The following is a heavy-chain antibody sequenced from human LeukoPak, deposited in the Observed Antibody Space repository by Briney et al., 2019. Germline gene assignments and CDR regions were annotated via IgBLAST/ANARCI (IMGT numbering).Heavy chain of an antibody. CDR3: ARGLGRQQLVSPFDY. J-gene: IGHJ4*02. CDR1: GYSISSGYY. Sequence: SETLSLTCTVSGYSISSGYYWGWIRQPPGKGLEWLASIYHSGTIYYNPSLKSRVTISVDTSKNQFSLKLTAVTAADTAVYYCARGLGRQQLVSPFDYWGQGTLVTVSS. V-gene: IGHV4-38-2*02. CDR2: IYHSGTI. D-gene: IGHD6-13*01.